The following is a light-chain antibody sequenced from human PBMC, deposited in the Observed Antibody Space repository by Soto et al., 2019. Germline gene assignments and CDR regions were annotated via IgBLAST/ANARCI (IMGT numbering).Light chain of an antibody. Sequence: DIQMTQSPSTLSASLGGSVTATCRTSQRNNTWLAWYPKKPGKAPKLLIYDASSLKRGVSSRFSGSESGTEFILKISGLQPDDFETYYCQEYNSYSPKFGQGNKV. CDR2: DAS. V-gene: IGKV1-5*01. CDR3: QEYNSYSPK. J-gene: IGKJ1*01. CDR1: QRNNTW.